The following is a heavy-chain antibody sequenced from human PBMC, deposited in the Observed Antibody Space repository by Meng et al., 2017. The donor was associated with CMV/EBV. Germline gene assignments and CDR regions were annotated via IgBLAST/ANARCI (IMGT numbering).Heavy chain of an antibody. Sequence: LLESCRGRVKPAVALSLAFSVAGCSITSYYWSWLRQPAGKGLEWMGRINTSGSTTTNPALKRQVTISINTSTIKFALKLLSVTAADAAADYCARAAVDLSKGYFYYWGQGTLVTVSS. CDR1: GCSITSYY. J-gene: IGHJ4*02. CDR3: ARAAVDLSKGYFYY. CDR2: INTSGST. V-gene: IGHV4-4*07. D-gene: IGHD2-15*01.